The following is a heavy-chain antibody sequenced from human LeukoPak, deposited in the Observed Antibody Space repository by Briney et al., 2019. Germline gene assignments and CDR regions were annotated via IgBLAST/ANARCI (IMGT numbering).Heavy chain of an antibody. CDR3: ARLELGIAVAAYY. V-gene: IGHV4-34*01. D-gene: IGHD6-19*01. Sequence: PSETLSLTCAVYGGSFSDYYWAWIRQSPGKGLEWIGQINHSGTTNYNPSLKSRVTMSVDTSKNQFSLKLSSVTAADTAVYYCARLELGIAVAAYYWGQGTLVTVSS. CDR1: GGSFSDYY. J-gene: IGHJ4*02. CDR2: INHSGTT.